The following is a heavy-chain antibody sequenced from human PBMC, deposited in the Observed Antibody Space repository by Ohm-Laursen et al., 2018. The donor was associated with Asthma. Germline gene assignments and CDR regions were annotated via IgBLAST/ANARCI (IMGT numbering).Heavy chain of an antibody. D-gene: IGHD2/OR15-2a*01. J-gene: IGHJ5*02. CDR2: IYYSGST. V-gene: IGHV4-31*03. Sequence: TLSLTCTVSGGSISSGGYYWSWIRQHPGKGLEWIGYIYYSGSTYYNPSLKSRVTISVDTSKNQFSLKLSSVTAADTAVYYCARDYFDSPAWFDPWGQGTLVTVSS. CDR3: ARDYFDSPAWFDP. CDR1: GGSISSGGYY.